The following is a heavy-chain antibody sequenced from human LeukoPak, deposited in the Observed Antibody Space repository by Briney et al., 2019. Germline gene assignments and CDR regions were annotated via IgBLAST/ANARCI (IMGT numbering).Heavy chain of an antibody. V-gene: IGHV3-7*01. J-gene: IGHJ5*02. CDR3: AQEHVDSSGYYYVPNWFDP. CDR2: IKQDGSAN. D-gene: IGHD3-22*01. CDR1: GFTFSSYW. Sequence: GGSLRLSCTAPGFTFSSYWMSWVRQAPGKGLEWVANIKQDGSANYYVDSVKDRFTISRDNAKNSLYLQMNSLRAEDTAVYYCAQEHVDSSGYYYVPNWFDPWGQGTLVIVSS.